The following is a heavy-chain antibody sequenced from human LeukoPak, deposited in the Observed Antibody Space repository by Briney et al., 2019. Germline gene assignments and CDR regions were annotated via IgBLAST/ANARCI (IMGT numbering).Heavy chain of an antibody. J-gene: IGHJ4*02. V-gene: IGHV3-33*01. CDR1: GFTFSGSG. Sequence: GGSLRLSCAASGFTFSGSGMHWVRQAPGKGLEWVALIWYDGGNKYYADSVKGRYTISRDNSKNTLYLQMDSLRAEDTAVYYCARGYYYHTSGYWGIDYWGQGTLVTVSS. CDR2: IWYDGGNK. CDR3: ARGYYYHTSGYWGIDY. D-gene: IGHD3-22*01.